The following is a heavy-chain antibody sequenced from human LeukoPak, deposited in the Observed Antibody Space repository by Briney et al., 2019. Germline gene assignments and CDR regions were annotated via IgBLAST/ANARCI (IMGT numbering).Heavy chain of an antibody. D-gene: IGHD3-10*01. CDR1: GFTFSSYV. Sequence: PGRSLRLSCAASGFTFSSYVMHWVRQSPGKGLEWVALISYDGSDKYYEDSVKGRFSVSRDNSKNTMYLQMTSLRIEDTAVYYCVRDQRDFSGSGNYHMWGQGTLVSVSS. CDR2: ISYDGSDK. V-gene: IGHV3-30-3*01. CDR3: VRDQRDFSGSGNYHM. J-gene: IGHJ4*02.